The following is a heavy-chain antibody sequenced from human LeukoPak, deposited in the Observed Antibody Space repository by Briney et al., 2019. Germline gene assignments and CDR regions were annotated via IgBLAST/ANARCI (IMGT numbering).Heavy chain of an antibody. CDR1: GGSISSYY. Sequence: SETLSLTCTVSGGSISSYYWSWIRQPAGKGLEWIGRIYTSGSTSYNPSLKSRVTMSVDTSKNQFSLKLSSVTAADTAVYYCAVGERVVQGVRQYYFDYWGQGTLVTVSS. CDR2: IYTSGST. J-gene: IGHJ4*02. D-gene: IGHD3-10*01. CDR3: AVGERVVQGVRQYYFDY. V-gene: IGHV4-4*07.